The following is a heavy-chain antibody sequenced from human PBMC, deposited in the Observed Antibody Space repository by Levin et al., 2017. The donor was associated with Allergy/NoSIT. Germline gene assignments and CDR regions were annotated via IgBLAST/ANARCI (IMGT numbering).Heavy chain of an antibody. D-gene: IGHD2-2*01. CDR3: ARALVRSCSGTHCYGWDY. J-gene: IGHJ4*02. Sequence: GASVKVSCKASGYTFSSFGLSWVRQAPGQGLEWMGWISTYNLNTHYAQRFQGRVTMTADTSTGTAFMELRSLRSDDTAVYYCARALVRSCSGTHCYGWDYWGQGTLVTVSS. CDR1: GYTFSSFG. V-gene: IGHV1-18*01. CDR2: ISTYNLNT.